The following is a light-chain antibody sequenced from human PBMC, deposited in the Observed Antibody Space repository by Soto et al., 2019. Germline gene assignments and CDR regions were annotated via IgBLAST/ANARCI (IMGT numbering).Light chain of an antibody. CDR1: QSVSSSY. CDR2: GAS. V-gene: IGKV3-20*01. J-gene: IGKJ1*01. CDR3: QQYDSSPVT. Sequence: EIVLTQSPGTLSLSPGERATLSCRASQSVSSSYLAWYQQKPGQAPRLLIYGASSRSTCIPDRFSGSGSGTDFTLTISRLEPEDFAVYYCQQYDSSPVTFGQGTKVEIK.